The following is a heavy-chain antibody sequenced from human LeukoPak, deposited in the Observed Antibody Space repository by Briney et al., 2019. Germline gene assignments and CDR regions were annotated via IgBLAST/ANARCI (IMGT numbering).Heavy chain of an antibody. Sequence: GASVKVSCXASGYTFTSYGISWVRQAPGQGLEWMGWISAYNGNTNYAQKLQGRVTMTTDTSTSTACMELRSLRSDDTAVYYCARADYGDYTDYFDYWGQGTLVTVSS. V-gene: IGHV1-18*01. J-gene: IGHJ4*02. CDR3: ARADYGDYTDYFDY. D-gene: IGHD4-17*01. CDR2: ISAYNGNT. CDR1: GYTFTSYG.